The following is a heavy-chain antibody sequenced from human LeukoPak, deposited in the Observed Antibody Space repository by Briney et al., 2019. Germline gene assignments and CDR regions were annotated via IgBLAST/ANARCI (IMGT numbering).Heavy chain of an antibody. CDR2: IWYDGSNK. CDR3: ARAPRYCSGGSCNRFDP. CDR1: GFTFSSYG. V-gene: IGHV3-33*01. J-gene: IGHJ5*02. D-gene: IGHD2-15*01. Sequence: PGGSLRLSCAASGFTFSSYGMHWVRQAPGKGLEWVAVIWYDGSNKYYADSVKGRFTISRDNSKNTLYLQMNSLRAEDTAVYYCARAPRYCSGGSCNRFDPWGQGTLVTVSS.